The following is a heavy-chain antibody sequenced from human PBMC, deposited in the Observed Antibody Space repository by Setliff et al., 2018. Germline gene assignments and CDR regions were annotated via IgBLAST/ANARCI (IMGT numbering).Heavy chain of an antibody. CDR1: GFSFSNYA. V-gene: IGHV3-30*15. Sequence: GGSLRLSCAASGFSFSNYAMHWVRQAPGKGLEWVAVISYDGINKYYADSVRGRFTISRDNSKNTLYLQMSSLRPEDSAVYYCARLRPGDPHFDYWGQGTLVTVSS. D-gene: IGHD7-27*01. J-gene: IGHJ4*02. CDR3: ARLRPGDPHFDY. CDR2: ISYDGINK.